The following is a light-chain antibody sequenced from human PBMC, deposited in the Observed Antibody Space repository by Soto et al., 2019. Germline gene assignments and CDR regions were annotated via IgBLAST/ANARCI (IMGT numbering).Light chain of an antibody. CDR3: QQRSNWPPEVT. CDR1: RSISSRH. V-gene: IGKV3-15*01. Sequence: EIVMTQSPATLSVSPGERATLSCRASRSISSRHLAWYQQKPGQAPRLLIYGASTRATGIPARFSGSGSGTEFTLTISSLQSEDFAVYYCQQRSNWPPEVTFGPGTRVDIK. CDR2: GAS. J-gene: IGKJ3*01.